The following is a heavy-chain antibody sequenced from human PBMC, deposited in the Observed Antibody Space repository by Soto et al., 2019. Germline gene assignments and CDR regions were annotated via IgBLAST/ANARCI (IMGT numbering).Heavy chain of an antibody. Sequence: QVQLQESGPGLVKPSETLSLTCTVSGGSVNSDSYYWSWIRQPPGKGLEWIGYIYYSGSTNYNPSLKSRVTISVDTSSNQFSLRLSSVTAADTAVFYCAREYSNSPEAFDFWGQGTLVTVSS. CDR1: GGSVNSDSYY. V-gene: IGHV4-61*01. D-gene: IGHD6-6*01. J-gene: IGHJ4*02. CDR3: AREYSNSPEAFDF. CDR2: IYYSGST.